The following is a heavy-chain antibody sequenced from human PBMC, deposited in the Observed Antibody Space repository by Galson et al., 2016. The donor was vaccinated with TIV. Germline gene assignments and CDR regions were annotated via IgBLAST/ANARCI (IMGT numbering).Heavy chain of an antibody. Sequence: SLRLSCAASGFTFGHYAVNWFRQAPGKGLEWVGFITSKTYGATTEYAASVKGRFTISRDDSRNIADLQMNSLKTEDTAVYYCTRTAMGSTRNAFDIWGQGTVVTVSS. J-gene: IGHJ3*02. CDR2: ITSKTYGATT. V-gene: IGHV3-49*03. CDR3: TRTAMGSTRNAFDI. D-gene: IGHD1-1*01. CDR1: GFTFGHYA.